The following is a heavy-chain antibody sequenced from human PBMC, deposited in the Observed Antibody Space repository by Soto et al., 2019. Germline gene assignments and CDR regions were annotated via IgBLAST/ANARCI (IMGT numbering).Heavy chain of an antibody. CDR1: GFTFSSYW. J-gene: IGHJ4*02. CDR3: VRTSLVVAAATREAY. D-gene: IGHD2-15*01. CDR2: INSDGSST. Sequence: EVQLVESGGGLVQPGGSLRLSCAASGFTFSSYWMHWVRQAPGKGLVWVSRINSDGSSTSYADSVKGRFTISRDNAKNALYLATNSLRPAEPAVYYCVRTSLVVAAATREAYWGQGTLVTVSS. V-gene: IGHV3-74*01.